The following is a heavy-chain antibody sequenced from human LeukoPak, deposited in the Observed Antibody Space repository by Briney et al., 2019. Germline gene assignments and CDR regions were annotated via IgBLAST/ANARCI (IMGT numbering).Heavy chain of an antibody. Sequence: ASVKVSCKASGYTFTSYGISWVRQAPGQGLEWMGWINPNSGGTNYAQKFQGRVTMTRDTSISTAYMELSRLRSDDTAVYYCARSMVRGVISWFDPWGQGTLVTVSS. CDR1: GYTFTSYG. J-gene: IGHJ5*02. CDR3: ARSMVRGVISWFDP. V-gene: IGHV1-2*02. D-gene: IGHD3-10*01. CDR2: INPNSGGT.